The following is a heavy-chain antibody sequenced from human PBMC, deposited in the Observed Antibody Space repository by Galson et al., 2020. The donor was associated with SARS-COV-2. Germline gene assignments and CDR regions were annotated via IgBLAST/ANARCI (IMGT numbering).Heavy chain of an antibody. Sequence: ARSGGSLRLSCVASGFTFDDYGFNWVRQAPGKGLEWVSGINWNGGSTLYADSVKGRFTISRDNARNSLYLQMNSLRAEDTALYYCARESWQLVSGFDYWGQGTRVTVSS. CDR1: GFTFDDYG. CDR2: INWNGGST. CDR3: ARESWQLVSGFDY. D-gene: IGHD6-6*01. J-gene: IGHJ4*02. V-gene: IGHV3-20*04.